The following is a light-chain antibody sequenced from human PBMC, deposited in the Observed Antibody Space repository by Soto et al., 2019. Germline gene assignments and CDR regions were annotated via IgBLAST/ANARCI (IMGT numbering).Light chain of an antibody. CDR3: MQALQTPLT. CDR2: WGS. J-gene: IGKJ3*01. CDR1: QSLLHSNGYTY. V-gene: IGKV2-28*01. Sequence: DSVMTQSPLSLPVTPGEPASIPCRSSQSLLHSNGYTYLDWYLQKPGQSPQLLIYWGSNRASGVPDRFSGSGSGTDFTLKISRVEAEDVGVYYCMQALQTPLTFGPGTKVDIK.